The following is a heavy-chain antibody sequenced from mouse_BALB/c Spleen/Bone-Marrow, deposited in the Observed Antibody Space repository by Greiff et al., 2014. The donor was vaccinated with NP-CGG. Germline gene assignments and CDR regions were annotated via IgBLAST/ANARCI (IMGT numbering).Heavy chain of an antibody. CDR3: ARASVVPYYFDF. V-gene: IGHV1-9*01. J-gene: IGHJ2*01. Sequence: QVQLKESGAELMKPGASVKISCKATGYTFSNYWIDWVKQRPGHGLEWIGEILPGSGTANYNEKFKGKATFTADTSSNTAYMQLSSLTSEVSALYYCARASVVPYYFDFWGQGTTLTVSS. CDR2: ILPGSGTA. D-gene: IGHD1-1*01. CDR1: GYTFSNYW.